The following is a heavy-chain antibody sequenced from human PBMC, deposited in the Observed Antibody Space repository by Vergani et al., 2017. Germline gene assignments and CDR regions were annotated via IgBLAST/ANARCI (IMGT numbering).Heavy chain of an antibody. V-gene: IGHV4-34*01. CDR2: IDHTGRP. CDR1: GGSFSSYH. Sequence: QVQPQQWGGGLLKPSETLSLTCVVNGGSFSSYHWTWIRQSPGEGLEWVGDIDHTGRPDYNPSLKSRITMSVDKSRNQFSLTLNSVTATDTSIYFCARVNTETNGHLYYYYYMDVWAQGTAVTVS. CDR3: ARVNTETNGHLYYYYYMDV. J-gene: IGHJ6*03. D-gene: IGHD4-11*01.